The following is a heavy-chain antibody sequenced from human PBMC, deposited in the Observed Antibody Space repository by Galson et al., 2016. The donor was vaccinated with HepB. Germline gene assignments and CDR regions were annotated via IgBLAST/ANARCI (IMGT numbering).Heavy chain of an antibody. V-gene: IGHV3-7*01. J-gene: IGHJ4*02. CDR2: IKQDGSEK. D-gene: IGHD6-25*01. CDR3: ASAPAATESDY. Sequence: SLRLSCAASGFTFSGYWMTWVRRAPGKGLVWVANIKQDGSEKNYVDSVKGRFTISRDNAKNLVYLQMNSLRAEDTAMYYCASAPAATESDYWGQGTLVTVSP. CDR1: GFTFSGYW.